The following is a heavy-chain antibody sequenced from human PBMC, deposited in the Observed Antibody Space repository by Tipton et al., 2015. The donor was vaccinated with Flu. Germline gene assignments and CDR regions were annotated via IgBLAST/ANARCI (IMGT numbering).Heavy chain of an antibody. CDR2: IKEDGSEQ. CDR1: GFTFSNYW. J-gene: IGHJ4*02. D-gene: IGHD4-17*01. V-gene: IGHV3-7*01. Sequence: SLRLSCAASGFTFSNYWMSWVRQAPGKGLEWVANIKEDGSEQYYVDSVKGRFTISRDNAKNSVFLQMNSLTAEDTAVYYCARAVTTDSWGQGTLVTVPS. CDR3: ARAVTTDS.